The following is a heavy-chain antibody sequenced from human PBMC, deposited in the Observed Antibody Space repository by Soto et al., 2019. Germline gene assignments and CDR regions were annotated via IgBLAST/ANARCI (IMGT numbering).Heavy chain of an antibody. D-gene: IGHD4-17*01. V-gene: IGHV3-30*03. J-gene: IGHJ3*02. Sequence: QVQLVESGGGVVQPGRSLRLSCAASGFTFSSYGMHWVRQAPGKGLEWVAVISYDGSNKYYADSVKGRFTISRDNSKNTLYLQMNSLRAEDTAVYYCATDRTVARFDAFDIWGQGTMVTVSS. CDR1: GFTFSSYG. CDR2: ISYDGSNK. CDR3: ATDRTVARFDAFDI.